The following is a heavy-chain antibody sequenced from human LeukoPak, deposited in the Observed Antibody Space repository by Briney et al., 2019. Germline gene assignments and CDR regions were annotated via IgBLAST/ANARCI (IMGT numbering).Heavy chain of an antibody. CDR3: AKSGPDYGDYYYYYYMDV. J-gene: IGHJ6*03. CDR2: IWYDGSNK. D-gene: IGHD4-17*01. V-gene: IGHV3-33*06. Sequence: GGSLGLSCAASGFTFSSYGMHWVRQAPGKGLEWVAVIWYDGSNKYYADSVKGRFTISRDNSKNTLYLQMNSLRAEDTAVYYCAKSGPDYGDYYYYYYMDVWGKGTTVTVSS. CDR1: GFTFSSYG.